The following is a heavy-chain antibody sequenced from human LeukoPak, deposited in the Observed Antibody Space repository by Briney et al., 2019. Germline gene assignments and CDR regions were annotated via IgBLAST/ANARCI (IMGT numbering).Heavy chain of an antibody. D-gene: IGHD3-16*01. J-gene: IGHJ6*03. CDR3: AFIGYARYYYYYYMDV. CDR1: GGTFSSYT. CDR2: IIPIFGTA. V-gene: IGHV1-69*05. Sequence: GASVKVSCKASGGTFSSYTISWVRQAPGQGLEWMGGIIPIFGTANYAQKFQGRVTITTDEYTSTAYMELSSLRSEDTAVYYCAFIGYARYYYYYYMDVWGKGTTVTVSS.